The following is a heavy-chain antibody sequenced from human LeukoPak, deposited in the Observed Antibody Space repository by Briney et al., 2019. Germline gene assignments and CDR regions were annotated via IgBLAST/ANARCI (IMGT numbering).Heavy chain of an antibody. CDR3: ARLPPPGYSYGLGDY. Sequence: SETLSLTCTVSGGSISSSSYYWGWIRQPPGEGLEWIGSIYYSGSTYYNPSLKSRVTISVDTSKNQFSLKLSSVTAADTAVYYCARLPPPGYSYGLGDYWGQGTLVTVSS. CDR2: IYYSGST. J-gene: IGHJ4*02. CDR1: GGSISSSSYY. V-gene: IGHV4-39*01. D-gene: IGHD5-18*01.